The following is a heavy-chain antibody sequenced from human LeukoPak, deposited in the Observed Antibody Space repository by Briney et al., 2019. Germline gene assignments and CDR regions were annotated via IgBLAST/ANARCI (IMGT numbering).Heavy chain of an antibody. V-gene: IGHV4-39*07. J-gene: IGHJ4*02. CDR2: LSYSGNT. D-gene: IGHD3-9*01. CDR3: ATQSFRATWFFDY. CDR1: GGSVKSSSYF. Sequence: PSETLSLTCTVSGGSVKSSSYFWAWIRQPPGKGLEWVGTLSYSGNTYYNESLKSRINISVDTAKNLFSLKLSSLTAADTAVYYCATQSFRATWFFDYWGQGTLVAVSS.